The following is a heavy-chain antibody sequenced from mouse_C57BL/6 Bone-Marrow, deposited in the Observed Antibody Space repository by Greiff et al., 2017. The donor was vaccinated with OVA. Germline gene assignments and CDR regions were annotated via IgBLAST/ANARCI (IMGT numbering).Heavy chain of an antibody. CDR1: GYTFTDYE. V-gene: IGHV1-15*01. J-gene: IGHJ1*03. D-gene: IGHD1-1*01. CDR3: TRYDGSSYGYLDV. Sequence: QVQLQQSGAELVRPGASVTLSCKASGYTFTDYEMHWVKQTPVHGLEWIGAIDPETGGTAYNQKFKGKAILTADKSSSTAYMELRSLTSEDSAVYYCTRYDGSSYGYLDVWGTGTTVTVSS. CDR2: IDPETGGT.